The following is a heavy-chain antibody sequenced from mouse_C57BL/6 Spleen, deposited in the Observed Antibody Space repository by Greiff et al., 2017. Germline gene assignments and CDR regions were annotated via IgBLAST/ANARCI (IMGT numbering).Heavy chain of an antibody. J-gene: IGHJ2*01. CDR3: ARQGAGVYYDYDGDYFDY. CDR2: ISGGGGNT. V-gene: IGHV5-9*01. D-gene: IGHD2-4*01. CDR1: GFTFSSYT. Sequence: DVKLVESGGGLVKPGGSLKLSCAASGFTFSSYTMSWVRQTPEKRLEWVATISGGGGNTYYPDSVKGRFTISRDNAKNTLYLQMSRLRSEDTALYDCARQGAGVYYDYDGDYFDYWGQGTTLTVSS.